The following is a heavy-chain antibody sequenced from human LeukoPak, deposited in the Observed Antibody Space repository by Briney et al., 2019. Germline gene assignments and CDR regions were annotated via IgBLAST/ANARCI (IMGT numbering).Heavy chain of an antibody. V-gene: IGHV4-59*08. CDR2: IHNSGGT. Sequence: SETLSLPCSVSGGPVSSYDWSWIRHSPGKGLEGIGYIHNSGGTNYNPSLKSRVTGFVGTSKNQFSLRLSSVIAADTAVYYCARHGTISSESYFDYWGQGALVTVSS. D-gene: IGHD1-14*01. CDR3: ARHGTISSESYFDY. CDR1: GGPVSSYD. J-gene: IGHJ4*02.